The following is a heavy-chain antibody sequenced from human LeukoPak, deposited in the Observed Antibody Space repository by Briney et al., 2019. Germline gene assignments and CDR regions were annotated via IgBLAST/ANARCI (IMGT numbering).Heavy chain of an antibody. CDR1: GGSINSYY. CDR3: ARDILMVGATHYFDY. Sequence: SETLSLTCTVSGGSINSYYWSWIRQPPGKGLEWIGCIHHGVSPTYNPSLKSRVTMPVDTSKNQFSLKVNSVTAADTAVYYCARDILMVGATHYFDYWGQGTLVTVSS. D-gene: IGHD1-26*01. CDR2: IHHGVSP. V-gene: IGHV4-59*01. J-gene: IGHJ4*02.